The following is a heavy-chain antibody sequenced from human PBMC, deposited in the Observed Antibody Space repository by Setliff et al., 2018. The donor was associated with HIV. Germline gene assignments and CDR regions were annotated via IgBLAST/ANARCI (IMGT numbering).Heavy chain of an antibody. J-gene: IGHJ4*02. CDR3: ARSVSIIWYDY. D-gene: IGHD6-13*01. CDR1: GGSFSGYY. Sequence: AETLSLTCAVYGGSFSGYYWGWIRQPPGKGLEWIGEINHSGSTNYNPYLNSRVTISLDTSKNQFSLKLSSVTAADTAVYYCARSVSIIWYDYWGQGTLVTVSS. CDR2: INHSGST. V-gene: IGHV4-34*01.